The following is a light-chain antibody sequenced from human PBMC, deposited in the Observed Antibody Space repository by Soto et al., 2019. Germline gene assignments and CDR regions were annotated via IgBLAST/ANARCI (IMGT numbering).Light chain of an antibody. Sequence: DIQMTQSPSSLSASVGDRVTITCRASQTIIRYLNWYQQKPGRAPNLLIYAASSLQSGVPSRFSGSGSGAEFPLTISSLQPEDFATYYCQQSYSTPFTFGPGTKVEIK. CDR2: AAS. CDR1: QTIIRY. J-gene: IGKJ3*01. V-gene: IGKV1-39*01. CDR3: QQSYSTPFT.